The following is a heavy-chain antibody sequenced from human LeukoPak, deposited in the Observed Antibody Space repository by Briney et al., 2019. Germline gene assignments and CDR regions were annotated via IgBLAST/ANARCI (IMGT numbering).Heavy chain of an antibody. D-gene: IGHD1-26*01. CDR1: GFAFSGFG. Sequence: GDSLRLSCAASGFAFSGFGMSWVRQAPGKGLEWVSAISGSGGSTYYADSVKGRFTISRDNSKNTLYLQMNSLRAEDTAVYYCAKMGHGSWGQGTLVTVSS. J-gene: IGHJ4*02. CDR2: ISGSGGST. V-gene: IGHV3-23*01. CDR3: AKMGHGS.